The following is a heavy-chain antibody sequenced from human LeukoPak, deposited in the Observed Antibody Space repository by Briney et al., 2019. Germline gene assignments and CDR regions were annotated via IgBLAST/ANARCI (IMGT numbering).Heavy chain of an antibody. CDR1: GGSITSHC. V-gene: IGHV4-59*11. CDR2: LFDSVRT. CDR3: ATIKRGSIFGYFDF. D-gene: IGHD5-18*01. Sequence: SDTLSLTCTVSGGSITSHCWSWVLQPPAKGLKWIAYLFDSVRTKDNPSLKSRLTLSADTSKNQFSLRLNSVTAADTAVYYCATIKRGSIFGYFDFWGQGIKVTVSS. J-gene: IGHJ4*02.